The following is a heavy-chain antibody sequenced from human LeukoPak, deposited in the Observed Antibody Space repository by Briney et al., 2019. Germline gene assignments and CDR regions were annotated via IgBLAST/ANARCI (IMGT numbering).Heavy chain of an antibody. D-gene: IGHD3-22*01. V-gene: IGHV3-33*01. J-gene: IGHJ4*02. CDR1: GFTFNSYA. CDR2: LWYDGSNK. Sequence: PGGSLRLSCTASGFTFNSYAMHWVRQAPGKGLEWVAFLWYDGSNKYYADSVKGRFTASRDNSKNTVYLQMNSLRAEDTAVYYCAGDERGYYYSGAFFGAIDFWGQGTLVTVSS. CDR3: AGDERGYYYSGAFFGAIDF.